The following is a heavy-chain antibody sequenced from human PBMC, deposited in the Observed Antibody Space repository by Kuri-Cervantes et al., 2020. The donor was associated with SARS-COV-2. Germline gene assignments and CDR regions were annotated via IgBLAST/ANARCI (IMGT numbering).Heavy chain of an antibody. CDR1: GGSFSGYY. D-gene: IGHD2-2*01. CDR2: INHSGST. J-gene: IGHJ5*02. CDR3: ARRPRVGVPTARDWFDP. V-gene: IGHV4-34*01. Sequence: SETLSLTCAVYGGSFSGYYWSWIRQPPGKGLEWSGEINHSGSTIYNPSLKSRVTISVDTSKNQFSLKLSSVTAADTAVYYCARRPRVGVPTARDWFDPWGQGTLVTVSS.